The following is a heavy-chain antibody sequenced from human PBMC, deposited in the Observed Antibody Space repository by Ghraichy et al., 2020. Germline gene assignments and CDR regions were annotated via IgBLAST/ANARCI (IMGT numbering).Heavy chain of an antibody. Sequence: ESLNISCTVSGGSISTFGYYWGWVRQSPEKGLEWIGNIYNSGSTVYNPSLKTRVTISKDTSTNQVSLHLTSVTAADTAMYYCEGEKGRGIVEYWGQGTLVAVSS. CDR2: IYNSGST. D-gene: IGHD3-16*02. J-gene: IGHJ4*02. CDR3: EGEKGRGIVEY. V-gene: IGHV4-39*07. CDR1: GGSISTFGYY.